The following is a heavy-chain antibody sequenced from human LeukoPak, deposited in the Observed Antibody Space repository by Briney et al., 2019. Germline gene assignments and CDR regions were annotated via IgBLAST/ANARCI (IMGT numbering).Heavy chain of an antibody. D-gene: IGHD2-2*02. CDR1: GYTFTGYY. V-gene: IGHV1-2*02. J-gene: IGHJ3*02. CDR2: INPNSGGT. CDR3: ARGKYCSSTSCYRGLAFDI. Sequence: ASVKVSCKTSGYTFTGYYMHWVRQAPGQGLEWMGWINPNSGGTNYAQKFQGRVTMTRDTSISTAYMELSRLRSDDTAVYYCARGKYCSSTSCYRGLAFDIWGQGTMVTVSS.